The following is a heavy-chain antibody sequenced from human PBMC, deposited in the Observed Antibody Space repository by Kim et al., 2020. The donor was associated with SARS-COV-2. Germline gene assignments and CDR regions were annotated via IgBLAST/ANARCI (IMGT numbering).Heavy chain of an antibody. CDR2: IWYDGSNK. CDR1: GFTFSSYG. D-gene: IGHD4-17*01. J-gene: IGHJ4*02. V-gene: IGHV3-33*01. Sequence: GGSLRLSCAASGFTFSSYGMHWVRQAPGKGLEWVAVIWYDGSNKYYADSVKGRFTISRDNSKNTLYLQMNSLRAEDTAVYYCARDRGDYGGMIDYWGQGTLVTVSS. CDR3: ARDRGDYGGMIDY.